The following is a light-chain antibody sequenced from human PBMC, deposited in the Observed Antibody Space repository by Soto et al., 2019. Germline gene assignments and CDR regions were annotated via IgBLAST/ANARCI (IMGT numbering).Light chain of an antibody. J-gene: IGLJ2*01. CDR1: SSSIGSNI. V-gene: IGLV1-44*01. CDR2: SNN. Sequence: QSVLTQPPSASGTPGQRVTMSCSGSSSSIGSNIVNWYRQLPGTAPKLLIYSNNQRPSGVPDRFSGSKSGISASLAISGLQSEDEADYYCAAWDDSLNGVVFGGGTKLTVL. CDR3: AAWDDSLNGVV.